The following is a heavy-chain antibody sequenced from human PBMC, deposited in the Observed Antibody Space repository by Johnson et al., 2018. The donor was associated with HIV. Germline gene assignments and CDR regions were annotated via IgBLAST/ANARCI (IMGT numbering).Heavy chain of an antibody. CDR3: ASVYYNILTGYYYDALDM. J-gene: IGHJ3*02. CDR1: GFTFSSYA. Sequence: QVQLVESGGGVVQPGRSLRLSCAASGFTFSSYAMHWVRQAPGKGLEWVAVISYDGSNKYYADSVQGRFTISSDNSKNTLYLQMNSLRAEDTAVYYCASVYYNILTGYYYDALDMWGQGTMVTVSS. D-gene: IGHD3-9*01. V-gene: IGHV3-30-3*01. CDR2: ISYDGSNK.